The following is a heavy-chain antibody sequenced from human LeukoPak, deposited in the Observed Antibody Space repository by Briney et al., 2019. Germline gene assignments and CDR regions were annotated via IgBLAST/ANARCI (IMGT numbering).Heavy chain of an antibody. CDR1: GGTFSSYA. Sequence: SVKVSCKASGGTFSSYAISWVRQAPGQGLEWMGGIIPIFGTANYAQKFQGRATITADESTSTAYMELSSLRSEDTAVYYCARSQGEGGYSSSWYVDYWGQGTLVTVSS. J-gene: IGHJ4*02. V-gene: IGHV1-69*01. CDR3: ARSQGEGGYSSSWYVDY. CDR2: IIPIFGTA. D-gene: IGHD6-13*01.